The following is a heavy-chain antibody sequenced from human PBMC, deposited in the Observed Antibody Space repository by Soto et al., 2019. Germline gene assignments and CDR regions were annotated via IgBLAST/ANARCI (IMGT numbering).Heavy chain of an antibody. CDR3: ARLPWDIVVVPAAREPFDY. CDR1: GYSLTSYW. D-gene: IGHD2-2*01. V-gene: IGHV5-51*01. CDR2: IYPGDSDT. J-gene: IGHJ4*02. Sequence: GESLKISCKGSGYSLTSYWIGWVRQMPGKGLEWMGIIYPGDSDTRYSPSFQGQVTISADKSISTAYLQWSSLKASDTAMYYCARLPWDIVVVPAAREPFDYWGQGTLVTVPQ.